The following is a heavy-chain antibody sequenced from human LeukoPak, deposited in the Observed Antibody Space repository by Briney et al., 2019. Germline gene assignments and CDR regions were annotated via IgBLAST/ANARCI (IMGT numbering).Heavy chain of an antibody. CDR3: ARGLSGSGSYYSDY. J-gene: IGHJ4*02. V-gene: IGHV4-59*12. CDR1: GGSISSYY. Sequence: SETLSLTCTVSGGSISSYYWSWIRQSPGKGLEWIGYIYYSGSTNYNPSLKSRVTISVDTSKNQFSLKLSSVTAADTAVYYCARGLSGSGSYYSDYWGQGTLVTVSS. D-gene: IGHD3-10*01. CDR2: IYYSGST.